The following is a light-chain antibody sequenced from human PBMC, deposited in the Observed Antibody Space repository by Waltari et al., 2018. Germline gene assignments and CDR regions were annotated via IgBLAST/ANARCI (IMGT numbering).Light chain of an antibody. Sequence: EIVMTQSPVTLSVSPGERATLSCRASQSVGTKLAWYQQKPGQAPRLLIYGAYTRATGIAARFSGSGSGTEFTLTISSLQSEDFAIYYCQQYNLWPWTFDQGTKVDIK. CDR2: GAY. V-gene: IGKV3-15*01. CDR3: QQYNLWPWT. J-gene: IGKJ1*01. CDR1: QSVGTK.